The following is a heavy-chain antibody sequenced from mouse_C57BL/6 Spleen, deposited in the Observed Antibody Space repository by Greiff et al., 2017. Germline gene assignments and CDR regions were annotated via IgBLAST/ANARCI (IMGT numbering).Heavy chain of an antibody. CDR2: IRDGGSYT. J-gene: IGHJ4*01. D-gene: IGHD1-1*01. CDR1: GFTFSSYA. Sequence: DVMLVESGGGLVKPGGSLKLSCAASGFTFSSYAMSWVRQTPEKRLEWVATIRDGGSYTYYPDNVKGRFTISRDNAKNNLYLQMSHLKSEDTAMYYCARGGSRKEYYAMDYWGQGTSVTVSS. CDR3: ARGGSRKEYYAMDY. V-gene: IGHV5-4*03.